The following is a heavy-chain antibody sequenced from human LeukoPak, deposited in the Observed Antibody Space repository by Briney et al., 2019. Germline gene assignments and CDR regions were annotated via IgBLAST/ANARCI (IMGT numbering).Heavy chain of an antibody. J-gene: IGHJ4*02. V-gene: IGHV1-18*01. CDR3: ARGTYDYVWGSYRDAYYFDY. CDR1: GYTFTSYG. D-gene: IGHD3-16*02. CDR2: ISAYNGNT. Sequence: ASVKVSCKASGYTFTSYGISWVRQAPGQGLEWMGWISAYNGNTNYAQKLQGRVTMTTDTSTSTAYMELRSLRSDDTAVYYCARGTYDYVWGSYRDAYYFDYWGQGTLVTVSS.